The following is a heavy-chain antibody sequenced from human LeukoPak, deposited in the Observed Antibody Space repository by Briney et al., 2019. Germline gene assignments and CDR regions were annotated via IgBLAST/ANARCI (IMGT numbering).Heavy chain of an antibody. CDR3: VRADGKDGYKGLVDY. D-gene: IGHD5-24*01. V-gene: IGHV4-34*01. CDR1: GGSFSAYH. Sequence: SETLSLTSAVYGGSFSAYHWSWIRQPPGKGLEWIGEINHSGSTNYNPSLKSRVTMSVDTSRNQFSLKLNSVTAADAAVYYCVRADGKDGYKGLVDYWGQGTLVTVSS. J-gene: IGHJ4*02. CDR2: INHSGST.